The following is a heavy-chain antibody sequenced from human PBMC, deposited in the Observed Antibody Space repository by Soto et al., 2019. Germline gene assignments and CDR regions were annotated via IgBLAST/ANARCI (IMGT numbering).Heavy chain of an antibody. CDR2: ISAYNGNT. Sequence: ASVKVSCKASGYTFTSYGISWVRPAPGQGLEWMGWISAYNGNTNYAQKLQGRVTMTTDTSTSTAYMELRSLRSDDTAVYYCATNGVYSGSYYAFDIWGQGTMVTVSS. D-gene: IGHD1-26*01. CDR3: ATNGVYSGSYYAFDI. CDR1: GYTFTSYG. J-gene: IGHJ3*02. V-gene: IGHV1-18*01.